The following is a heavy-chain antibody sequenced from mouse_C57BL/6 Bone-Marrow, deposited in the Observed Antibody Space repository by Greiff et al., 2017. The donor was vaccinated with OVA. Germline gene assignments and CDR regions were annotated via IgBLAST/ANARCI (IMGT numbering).Heavy chain of an antibody. J-gene: IGHJ2*01. V-gene: IGHV5-6*01. CDR3: ARNRWFLRFDY. Sequence: SGGDLVKPGGSLTLSCAASGFTFSSYGMSWVRQTPDKRLEWVANIRSDGSYTTYPDSVKGRFTISRDNAKNTLYLQLRSLKSEDTAMYYCARNRWFLRFDYWGQGTTLTVSS. D-gene: IGHD2-3*01. CDR1: GFTFSSYG. CDR2: IRSDGSYT.